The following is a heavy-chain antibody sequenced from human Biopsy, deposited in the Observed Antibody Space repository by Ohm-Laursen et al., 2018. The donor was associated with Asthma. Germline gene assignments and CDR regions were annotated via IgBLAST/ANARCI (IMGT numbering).Heavy chain of an antibody. V-gene: IGHV4-31*03. CDR1: GVSISSDY. Sequence: TLSLTCSVSGVSISSDYWSWIRQHPVTGLEWIGYIYYSGSTYYNPSLKSRVSISLDTSKNQFSLSLTSVTAADTAVYYCARTTYGDDGFDPWGQGTLVTVSS. D-gene: IGHD4-17*01. CDR3: ARTTYGDDGFDP. J-gene: IGHJ5*02. CDR2: IYYSGST.